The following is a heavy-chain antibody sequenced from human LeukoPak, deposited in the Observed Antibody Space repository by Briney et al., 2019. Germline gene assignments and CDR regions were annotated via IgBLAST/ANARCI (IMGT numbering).Heavy chain of an antibody. J-gene: IGHJ3*02. CDR3: ARFYTIFGVVTPISAFDI. D-gene: IGHD3-3*01. CDR1: GGSISSYY. V-gene: IGHV4-34*01. Sequence: PSETLSLTCTVSGGSISSYYWSWIRQPPGKGLEWIGEINHSGGANYNPSLKSRVTISLDTSKNQFSLKLSSVTAADTAVYYCARFYTIFGVVTPISAFDIWGQGTMVTVSS. CDR2: INHSGGA.